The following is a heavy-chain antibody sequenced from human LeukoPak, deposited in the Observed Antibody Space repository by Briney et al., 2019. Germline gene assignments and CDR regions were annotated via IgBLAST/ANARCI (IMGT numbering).Heavy chain of an antibody. V-gene: IGHV5-51*01. CDR3: ARLPYYYGSGSFSYYLDY. D-gene: IGHD3-10*01. J-gene: IGHJ4*02. CDR1: GYGFTSYW. Sequence: GESLKISCKGSGYGFTSYWIGWVRQMPGKGLEWMGIIYPGDSDTRYSPSFQGQVTISADKSISTAYLQWSSLKASDTAMYYCARLPYYYGSGSFSYYLDYWGQGTLVTVSS. CDR2: IYPGDSDT.